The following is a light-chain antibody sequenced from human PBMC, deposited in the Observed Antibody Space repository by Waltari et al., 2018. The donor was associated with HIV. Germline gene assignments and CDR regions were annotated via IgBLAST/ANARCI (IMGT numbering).Light chain of an antibody. Sequence: SYVLTQPPSVSVAPGQTARITCGGNNTGTQSVHWYQQMPGQAPVLVVYDDSDRPSGISERFSGSNSGSTATLTISRVEAGDEADYYCQVWDSSSDHPGVVFGGGTKLTVL. CDR1: NTGTQS. V-gene: IGLV3-21*02. CDR2: DDS. CDR3: QVWDSSSDHPGVV. J-gene: IGLJ3*02.